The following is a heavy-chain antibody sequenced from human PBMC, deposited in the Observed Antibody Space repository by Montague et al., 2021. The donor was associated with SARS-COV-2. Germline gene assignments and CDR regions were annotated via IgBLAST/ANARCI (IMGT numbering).Heavy chain of an antibody. V-gene: IGHV3-30*04. J-gene: IGHJ3*02. CDR2: ISFDGSDK. CDR3: AGAHDILTGYFGHDAFDI. D-gene: IGHD3-9*01. CDR1: GFTFSNYA. Sequence: SLRLSCAASGFTFSNYAMYWVRQAPGKGLEWMAFISFDGSDKSSADSVRGRFTISRDNSKNTLYLQMSSLRTEDTALYYCAGAHDILTGYFGHDAFDIWGQGTMVTVSS.